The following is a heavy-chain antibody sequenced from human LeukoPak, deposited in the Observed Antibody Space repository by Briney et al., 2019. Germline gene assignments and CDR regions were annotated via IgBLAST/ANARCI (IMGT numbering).Heavy chain of an antibody. CDR1: GGTFSSYA. CDR2: IIPILGIA. D-gene: IGHD5-24*01. V-gene: IGHV1-69*04. Sequence: AASVKVSCKASGGTFSSYAISWVRQAPGQGLEWMGRIIPILGIANYAQKFQGRVTITADKFTSTAYMELSSLRSEDTAVYYCARDEGRDGYNMDYWGQGTLVPVSS. J-gene: IGHJ4*02. CDR3: ARDEGRDGYNMDY.